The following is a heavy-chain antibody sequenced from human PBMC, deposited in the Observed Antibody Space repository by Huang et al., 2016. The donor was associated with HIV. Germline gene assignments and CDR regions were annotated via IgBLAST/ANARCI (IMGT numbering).Heavy chain of an antibody. CDR2: IISYMCHA. V-gene: IGHV1-18*01. CDR3: ARITLTGYFDY. D-gene: IGHD3-9*01. J-gene: IGHJ4*02. CDR1: GYTFTSYG. Sequence: QIQLVQSGPEVKKPGASVKVACKASGYTFTSYGISWVRQAPGQGREWLGAIISYMCHATLAQKVQGRVTMTRDTSTNTAYMELKSLRSDDTSVYYCARITLTGYFDYWGQGTLVTVSS.